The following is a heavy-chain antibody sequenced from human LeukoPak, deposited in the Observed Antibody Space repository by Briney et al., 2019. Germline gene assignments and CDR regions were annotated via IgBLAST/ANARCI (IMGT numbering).Heavy chain of an antibody. CDR3: ARRTTVTWIYFGY. D-gene: IGHD4-11*01. V-gene: IGHV4-39*01. Sequence: PSETLSLTCTVSGVSISSADYYWGWVRQPPGKGLEWIGSIFYTGSTYYNPSLNSRVTMSIATSKNQFSLKLTSVTAADTAVYYCARRTTVTWIYFGYWGQGTLVTVSS. CDR2: IFYTGST. J-gene: IGHJ4*02. CDR1: GVSISSADYY.